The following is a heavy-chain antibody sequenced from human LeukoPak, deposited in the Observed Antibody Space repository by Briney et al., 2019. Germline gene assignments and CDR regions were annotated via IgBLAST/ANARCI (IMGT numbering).Heavy chain of an antibody. CDR3: ARGRWELPNDY. J-gene: IGHJ4*02. CDR2: IIPILGIA. Sequence: SVTVSCKASGGTFSSYAISWVRQAPGQGLEWMGRIIPILGIANYAQKFQGRVTITADKSTSTAYMELSSLRSEDTAVYYCARGRWELPNDYWGQGTLVTVSS. CDR1: GGTFSSYA. D-gene: IGHD1-26*01. V-gene: IGHV1-69*04.